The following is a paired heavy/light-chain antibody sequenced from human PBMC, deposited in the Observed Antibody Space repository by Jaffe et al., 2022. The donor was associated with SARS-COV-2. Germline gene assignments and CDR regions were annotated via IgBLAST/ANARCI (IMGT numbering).Heavy chain of an antibody. V-gene: IGHV4-39*01. J-gene: IGHJ5*02. CDR3: ARLVRYYGSGSLNWVDP. CDR1: GGPISSSDYY. Sequence: QVHLQESGPGLVKPSETLSLTCTVSGGPISSSDYYWGWIRQSPGKGLEWIGSIFYTGSTYYSPSLKSRVTISVDTPKNEFSLNLRSVTAADTAVYYCARLVRYYGSGSLNWVDPWGRGTLVTVSS. CDR2: IFYTGST. D-gene: IGHD3-10*01.
Light chain of an antibody. Sequence: QSVLTQPPSVSGAPGQGVTISCTGSSSNIGAGYDVHWYQQVPGRAPKLLIYGNINRPSGVPDRFSGSKSGTSASLAITGLQAEDEADYYCQAYDSSLSCVLFGGGTRLTVL. CDR3: QAYDSSLSCVL. CDR2: GNI. V-gene: IGLV1-40*01. J-gene: IGLJ2*01. CDR1: SSNIGAGYD.